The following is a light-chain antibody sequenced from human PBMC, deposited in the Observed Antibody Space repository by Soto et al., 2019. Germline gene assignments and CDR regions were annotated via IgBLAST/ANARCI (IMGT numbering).Light chain of an antibody. J-gene: IGLJ2*01. CDR1: SSSIGSNT. Sequence: QSVLTQPPSASGTPGQRVAISCSGSSSSIGSNTVSWYQQLPRTAPKLLIYSNNQRPSGVPDRFSGSVSGTSASLAISGLQSEDEADYYCATWDDSLNGPVFGGGTQLTVL. CDR2: SNN. V-gene: IGLV1-44*01. CDR3: ATWDDSLNGPV.